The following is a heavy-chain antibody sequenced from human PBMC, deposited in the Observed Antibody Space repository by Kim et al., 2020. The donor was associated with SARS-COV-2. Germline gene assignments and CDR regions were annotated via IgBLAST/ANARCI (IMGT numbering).Heavy chain of an antibody. Sequence: SETLSLTCTVSGGSISSSSYYWGWIRQPPGKGLEWIGSIYYSGSTYYNPSLKSRVTISVDTSKNQFSLKLSSVTAADTAVYYCASLPGGAIDYWGPGTLVTVS. V-gene: IGHV4-39*01. D-gene: IGHD3-16*01. CDR3: ASLPGGAIDY. CDR1: GGSISSSSYY. J-gene: IGHJ4*02. CDR2: IYYSGST.